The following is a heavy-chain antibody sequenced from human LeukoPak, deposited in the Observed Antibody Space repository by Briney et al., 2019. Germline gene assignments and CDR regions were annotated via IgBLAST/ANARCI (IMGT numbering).Heavy chain of an antibody. CDR2: IFPADSDT. D-gene: IGHD6-19*01. CDR3: ARHRTGFSSGWYDY. Sequence: GESLKISCKGSGYSFTSYWVAWVRQMPGKGLEWMGIIFPADSDTRYSPSFQGQVTISVDKSINTAYLQWSSLKASDTAIYYCARHRTGFSSGWYDYWGQGTLVTVSA. CDR1: GYSFTSYW. V-gene: IGHV5-51*01. J-gene: IGHJ4*02.